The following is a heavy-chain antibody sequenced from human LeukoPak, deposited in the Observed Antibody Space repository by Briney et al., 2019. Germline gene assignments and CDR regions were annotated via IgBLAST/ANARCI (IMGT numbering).Heavy chain of an antibody. V-gene: IGHV1-2*02. CDR2: INPDSGGT. Sequence: ASVKVSCKASGYTFTGYYMHWVRQAPGQGLEWMGWINPDSGGTNNAQKFQGRVTMTRDTSISTAYMELSRLRSDDTAVYYCARTFYDTLDSDAFDFWGQGTMGIVSS. J-gene: IGHJ3*01. CDR1: GYTFTGYY. CDR3: ARTFYDTLDSDAFDF. D-gene: IGHD2/OR15-2a*01.